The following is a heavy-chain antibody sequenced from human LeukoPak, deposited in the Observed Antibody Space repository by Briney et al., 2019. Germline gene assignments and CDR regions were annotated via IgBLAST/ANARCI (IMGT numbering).Heavy chain of an antibody. CDR2: VYTNGNT. Sequence: IPSETLSLPCTVSGGSISSGIYYWSWIRQPAGKGLEWIVRVYTNGNTNYNPSLNSRVTISLDTSKNQFSLKLSSVTAADTAVYYCARDRSSGTYSPGWFDYWGQGTLVTVSS. J-gene: IGHJ4*02. CDR3: ARDRSSGTYSPGWFDY. CDR1: GGSISSGIYY. D-gene: IGHD1-26*01. V-gene: IGHV4-61*02.